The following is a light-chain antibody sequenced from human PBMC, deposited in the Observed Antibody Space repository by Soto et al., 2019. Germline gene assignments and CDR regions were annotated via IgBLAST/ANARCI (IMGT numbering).Light chain of an antibody. Sequence: DIQMTQSPSTLSGSVGDRVTITCRASQTISSWLAWYQQKPGNAPKLLIYKASTLNSGVPSRFSGSGSGTEFTLTISSLQPDDFATYYCQHYNSYSEAFGQGTKVDSK. CDR1: QTISSW. CDR2: KAS. V-gene: IGKV1-5*03. J-gene: IGKJ1*01. CDR3: QHYNSYSEA.